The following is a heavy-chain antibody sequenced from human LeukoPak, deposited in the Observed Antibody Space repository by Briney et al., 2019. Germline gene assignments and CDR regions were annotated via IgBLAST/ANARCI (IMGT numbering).Heavy chain of an antibody. V-gene: IGHV1-2*02. D-gene: IGHD3-10*01. Sequence: ASVKVSCKASGYTFAGYYMHWVRQAPGQGLEWMGWINPNSGGTNHAQKFQGRVTMTRDTSISTAYMELSRLRSDDTAVYYCARDRPLDADDYYGFYYFDYWGQGTLVTVSS. J-gene: IGHJ4*02. CDR3: ARDRPLDADDYYGFYYFDY. CDR1: GYTFAGYY. CDR2: INPNSGGT.